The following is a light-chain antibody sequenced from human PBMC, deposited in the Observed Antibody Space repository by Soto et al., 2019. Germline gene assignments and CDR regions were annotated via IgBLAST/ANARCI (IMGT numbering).Light chain of an antibody. CDR1: SSNIGAGYD. CDR3: QSYDSSLSAYYV. J-gene: IGLJ1*01. CDR2: GNS. Sequence: SVLPQPPSVSGAPGQRVTISCTGSSSNIGAGYDVHWYQQLPGTAPKLLIYGNSNRPSGVPDRFSGSKSGTSASLAITGLQAEDEADYYCQSYDSSLSAYYVFGTGTKATVL. V-gene: IGLV1-40*01.